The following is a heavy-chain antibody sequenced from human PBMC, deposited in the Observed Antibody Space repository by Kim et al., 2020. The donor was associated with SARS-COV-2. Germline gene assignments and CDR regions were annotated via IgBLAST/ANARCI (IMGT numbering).Heavy chain of an antibody. Sequence: GGSLRLSCAASGFTFSDYYMSWIRQAPGKGLEWVSYIRSSSSYTNYADSVKGRFTISRDNAKNSLYLQMNSLRAEYTAVYYCARGYCTNGVCYPSYFDYWGQGTLVTVSS. D-gene: IGHD2-8*01. CDR2: IRSSSSYT. CDR1: GFTFSDYY. J-gene: IGHJ4*02. CDR3: ARGYCTNGVCYPSYFDY. V-gene: IGHV3-11*05.